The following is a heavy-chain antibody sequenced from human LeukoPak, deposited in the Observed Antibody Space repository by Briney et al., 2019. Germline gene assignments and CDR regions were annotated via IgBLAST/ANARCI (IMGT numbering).Heavy chain of an antibody. CDR2: ITSSSSTI. V-gene: IGHV3-48*01. J-gene: IGHJ4*02. D-gene: IGHD1-1*01. CDR1: GFTFSTYS. CDR3: ARILTTGTTVSY. Sequence: TGGSLRLSCAASGFTFSTYSMNWVRQAPGKGLEWVSYITSSSSTIYYADSVRGRFTISRDNAKNLLYLQMNSLRAEDTAVYYCARILTTGTTVSYWGQGTLVTVSS.